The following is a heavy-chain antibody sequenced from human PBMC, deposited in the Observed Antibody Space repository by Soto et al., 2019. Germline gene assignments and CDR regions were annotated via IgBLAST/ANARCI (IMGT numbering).Heavy chain of an antibody. V-gene: IGHV3-49*04. CDR1: VLTFGNYA. CDR2: IRNQTYSETT. Sequence: SLRLSCTASVLTFGNYAISWVRQAPGKGLEWVGLIRNQTYSETTQYAPSLKGRFTISRDDSNSIAYLQMSSLQVDDSDVYHRNRAESPGTSYSFDPSGQGVLVTGS. CDR3: NRAESPGTSYSFDP. J-gene: IGHJ5*02. D-gene: IGHD2-15*01.